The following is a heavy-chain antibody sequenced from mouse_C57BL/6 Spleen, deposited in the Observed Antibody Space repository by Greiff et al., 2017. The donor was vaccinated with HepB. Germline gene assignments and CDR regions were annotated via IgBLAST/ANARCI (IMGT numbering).Heavy chain of an antibody. CDR2: INYDGSST. CDR1: GFTFSDYY. Sequence: EVQRVESEGGLVQPGSSMKLSCTASGFTFSDYYMAWVRQVPEKGLEWVANINYDGSSTYYLDSLKSRFIISRDNAKNILYLQMSSLKSEDTATYYCARVSLYAMDYWGQGTSVTVSS. V-gene: IGHV5-16*01. J-gene: IGHJ4*01. CDR3: ARVSLYAMDY.